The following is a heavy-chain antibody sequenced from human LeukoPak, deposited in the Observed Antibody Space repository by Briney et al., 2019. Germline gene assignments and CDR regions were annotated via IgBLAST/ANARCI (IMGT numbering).Heavy chain of an antibody. CDR1: GFTFRDYG. CDR3: ARGLGYCSSTNCSPGYYMDV. J-gene: IGHJ6*03. D-gene: IGHD2-2*01. Sequence: GGSLRLSCAASGFTFRDYGMNWVRQAPGKGLEWVSSISRRGTYTHYADSVKGRFTISRDNAKNSLYLQMNSLIAEDTAVYYCARGLGYCSSTNCSPGYYMDVWGKGTTVTVSS. CDR2: ISRRGTYT. V-gene: IGHV3-21*01.